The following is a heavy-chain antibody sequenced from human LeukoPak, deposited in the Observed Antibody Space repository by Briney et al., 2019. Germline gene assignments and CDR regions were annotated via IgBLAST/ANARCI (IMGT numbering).Heavy chain of an antibody. V-gene: IGHV4-34*01. D-gene: IGHD5-18*01. J-gene: IGHJ4*02. CDR3: ARARGRGYSYGRGDDY. CDR1: GGSFSGYY. Sequence: KPSETLSLTCAVYGGSFSGYYWSWIRQPPGKGLEWIGEINHSGSTNYNPSLKSRVTISVDTSKNQFSLKLSSVTAADTAVYYCARARGRGYSYGRGDDYWGQGTLVTVSS. CDR2: INHSGST.